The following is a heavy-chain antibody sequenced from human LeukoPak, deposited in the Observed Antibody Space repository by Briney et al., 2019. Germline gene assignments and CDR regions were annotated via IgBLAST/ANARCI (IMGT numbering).Heavy chain of an antibody. D-gene: IGHD6-6*01. J-gene: IGHJ4*02. CDR3: AKDRAALNPYYFDY. CDR1: GFTFSSSV. Sequence: PGGSLRLSCVASGFTFSSSVLSWVRQAPGKGLEWVSSISGSGGSTHYADSVKGRFTISRDNSKNTLYLQMNSLRAEDTAVYYCAKDRAALNPYYFDYWGQGTQVTVSS. V-gene: IGHV3-23*01. CDR2: ISGSGGST.